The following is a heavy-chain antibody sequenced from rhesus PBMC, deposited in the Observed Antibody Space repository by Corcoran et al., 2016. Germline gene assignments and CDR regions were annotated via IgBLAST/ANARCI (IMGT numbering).Heavy chain of an antibody. CDR3: AAPLSGSYYYHYFDY. J-gene: IGHJ4*01. D-gene: IGHD3-16*01. V-gene: IGHV4-173*01. Sequence: QLQLQESGPGLVKPSETLSLTCAVSGGSISSNHWSWIRQPPGKGLEWIGRISGSGGTTDYNPSLKRRVTISTDTSQNQFSLKLSSVTAADTAVYYCAAPLSGSYYYHYFDYWGQGVLVTVSS. CDR1: GGSISSNH. CDR2: ISGSGGTT.